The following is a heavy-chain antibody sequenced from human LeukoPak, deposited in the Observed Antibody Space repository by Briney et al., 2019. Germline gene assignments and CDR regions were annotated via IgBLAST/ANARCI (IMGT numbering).Heavy chain of an antibody. Sequence: GGSLRLSCAASGFTFSSYSMNWVRQAPGKGLEWVSSISSSSSYIYYADSVKGRFTISRDNAKNSLYLQMNSLRAEDTAVYYCARDFNGSGWYRFGMDVGGQGTTVTVS. CDR1: GFTFSSYS. CDR3: ARDFNGSGWYRFGMDV. V-gene: IGHV3-21*01. J-gene: IGHJ6*02. D-gene: IGHD6-19*01. CDR2: ISSSSSYI.